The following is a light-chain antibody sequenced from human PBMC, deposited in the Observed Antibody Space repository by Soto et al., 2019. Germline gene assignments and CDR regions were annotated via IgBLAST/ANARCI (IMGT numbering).Light chain of an antibody. V-gene: IGKV3-11*01. J-gene: IGKJ1*01. Sequence: EIVLTQSPATLSLSPGERATLSCRASQSVSSYLAWYQQKPGQAPRLLIYTASKRAPGIPDRFSGSGSGTDFTLTITNLEPEDFAVYYCQQRSNWPPWTFGQGNKVEIK. CDR2: TAS. CDR1: QSVSSY. CDR3: QQRSNWPPWT.